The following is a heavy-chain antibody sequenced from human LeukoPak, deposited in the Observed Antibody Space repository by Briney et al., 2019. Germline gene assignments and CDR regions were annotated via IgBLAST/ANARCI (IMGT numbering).Heavy chain of an antibody. J-gene: IGHJ4*02. Sequence: GGSLRLSCAASGFTLDGYGMSWVRQAPGKGLEWVGRIKSKTDGGTTDYAAPVKGRFTISRDDSKNTLYLQMNSLKTEDTAVYYCTTVARDIVVVPAATAPDYWGQGTLVTVSS. CDR1: GFTLDGYG. CDR3: TTVARDIVVVPAATAPDY. CDR2: IKSKTDGGTT. D-gene: IGHD2-2*01. V-gene: IGHV3-15*01.